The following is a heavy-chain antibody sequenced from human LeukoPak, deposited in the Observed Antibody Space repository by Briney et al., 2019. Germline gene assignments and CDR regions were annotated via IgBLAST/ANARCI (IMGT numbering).Heavy chain of an antibody. CDR2: INPSGGST. D-gene: IGHD3-9*01. V-gene: IGHV1-46*01. Sequence: PSVKVSCKASGYTFTSYYMHLVRQAPGPGLEWMGIINPSGGSTSYAQKFHGRVTMTRDTSTSTDYMELSSLRSEDTAVYYCARFDGDYYYDGMDVGGKGKAITVSA. CDR1: GYTFTSYY. CDR3: ARFDGDYYYDGMDV. J-gene: IGHJ6*04.